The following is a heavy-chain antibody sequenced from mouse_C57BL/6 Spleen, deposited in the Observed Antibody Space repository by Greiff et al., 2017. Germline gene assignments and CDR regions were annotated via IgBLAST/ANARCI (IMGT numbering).Heavy chain of an antibody. V-gene: IGHV1-80*01. CDR2: IYPGDGDT. D-gene: IGHD2-4*01. CDR1: GYAFSSYW. J-gene: IGHJ2*01. CDR3: ARIAVHYDDGDGEGNFDY. Sequence: QVQLQQSGAELVKPGASVKISCKASGYAFSSYWMNWVKQRPGKGLEWIGQIYPGDGDTNYNGKFKGKATLTADKSSSTAYMQLSSLTSEDSAVYFCARIAVHYDDGDGEGNFDYWGQGTTLTVSS.